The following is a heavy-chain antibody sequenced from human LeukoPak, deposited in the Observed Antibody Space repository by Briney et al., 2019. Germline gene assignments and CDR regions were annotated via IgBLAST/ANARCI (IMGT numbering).Heavy chain of an antibody. J-gene: IGHJ4*02. D-gene: IGHD5-24*01. CDR1: GGSISSGGYS. Sequence: SETXSLXCTVSGGSISSGGYSWSWIRQPPGKGLEWIGYIYHSGCTYYNPSLKSRVTISVDRSKNQFSLKLSSVTAADTAVYYCARGPRRDGYNFDYWGQGTLVTVSS. V-gene: IGHV4-30-2*01. CDR3: ARGPRRDGYNFDY. CDR2: IYHSGCT.